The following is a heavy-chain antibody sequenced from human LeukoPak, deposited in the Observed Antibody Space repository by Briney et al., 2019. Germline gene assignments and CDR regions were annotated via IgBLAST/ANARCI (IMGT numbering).Heavy chain of an antibody. CDR1: GGSISSGGYS. V-gene: IGHV4-30-2*01. Sequence: NSSETLSLNCAVSGGSISSGGYSWSWIRQPPGKGLEWIGYIYHSGSTYYNPSLKSRVTISVDRSKNQFSLKLSSVTAADTAVYYCARWIQLWFYFDYWGQGTLVTVSS. CDR2: IYHSGST. D-gene: IGHD5-18*01. J-gene: IGHJ4*02. CDR3: ARWIQLWFYFDY.